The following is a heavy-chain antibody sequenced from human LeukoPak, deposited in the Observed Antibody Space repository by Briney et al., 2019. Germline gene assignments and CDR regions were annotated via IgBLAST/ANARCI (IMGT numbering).Heavy chain of an antibody. J-gene: IGHJ4*02. V-gene: IGHV1-69*04. CDR1: GGTFSSYA. Sequence: SVKVSCKASGGTFSSYAISWVRQAPGQGLEWMGRIIPILGIANYAQKFQGRVTITADKSTSTAYMELSSLRSEDTAVYYCARDGDGYPFDYWGQGTLVTVSS. CDR3: ARDGDGYPFDY. CDR2: IIPILGIA. D-gene: IGHD5-24*01.